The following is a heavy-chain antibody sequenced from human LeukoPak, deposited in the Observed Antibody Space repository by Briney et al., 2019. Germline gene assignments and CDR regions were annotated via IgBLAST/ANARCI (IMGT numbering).Heavy chain of an antibody. CDR2: ISGSGGST. CDR1: GFTFSSYA. V-gene: IGHV3-23*01. Sequence: PGGSLRLSCAASGFTFSSYAMSWVRQAPGKGLEWVSAISGSGGSTYYADSVKGRFTISRDNSKNTLYLQMNSLRAEDTAVYYCARGGPSGSYYLIYFDYWGQGTLVTVSS. CDR3: ARGGPSGSYYLIYFDY. J-gene: IGHJ4*02. D-gene: IGHD1-26*01.